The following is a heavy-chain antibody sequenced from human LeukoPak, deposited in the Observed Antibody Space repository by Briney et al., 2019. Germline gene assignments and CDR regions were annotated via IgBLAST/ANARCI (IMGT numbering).Heavy chain of an antibody. V-gene: IGHV3-23*01. CDR1: GFTFSSYA. D-gene: IGHD3-16*01. CDR2: ISGSGGST. Sequence: GGSLRLSCAASGFTFSSYAMSWVRQAPGKGLEWVSAISGSGGSTYYADSVKGRFTISRDNSKNTLYLQMNSLRAEDTAVYYCAEDRSRGRLGGPGAFDIWGQGTMVTVSS. J-gene: IGHJ3*02. CDR3: AEDRSRGRLGGPGAFDI.